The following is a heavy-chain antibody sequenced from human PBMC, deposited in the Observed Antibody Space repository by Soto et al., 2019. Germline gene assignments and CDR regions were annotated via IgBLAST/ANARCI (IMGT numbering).Heavy chain of an antibody. D-gene: IGHD3-10*01. CDR3: SKALYYYGSGSHGMDC. V-gene: IGHV3-23*01. CDR2: IITYCGSS. Sequence: PXESLRLSCAASGFTFSKNVMSWVRQAPGQGLEWVSGIITYCGSSYYADPVKGRFTISRDNSKNTLYLQMNSLGAEDTAVYHCSKALYYYGSGSHGMDCWGQGPMVTVSS. J-gene: IGHJ6*02. CDR1: GFTFSKNV.